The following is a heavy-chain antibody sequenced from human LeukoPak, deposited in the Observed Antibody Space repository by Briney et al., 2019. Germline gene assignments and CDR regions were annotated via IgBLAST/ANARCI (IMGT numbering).Heavy chain of an antibody. V-gene: IGHV4-30-2*01. D-gene: IGHD4-17*01. CDR1: GGSISSGGYS. J-gene: IGHJ3*02. CDR2: IYHSGST. Sequence: PSETLSLTCAVSGGSISSGGYSWSWIRQPPGKGLEWIGYIYHSGSTYYNPSLKSRVTISVDRSKNQFSLKLSSVTAADTAVYYCARGWGNDYGDPVPRADAFDIWGQGTMVTVSS. CDR3: ARGWGNDYGDPVPRADAFDI.